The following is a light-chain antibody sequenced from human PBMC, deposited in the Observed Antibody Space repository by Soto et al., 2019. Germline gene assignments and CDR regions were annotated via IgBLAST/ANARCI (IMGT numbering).Light chain of an antibody. J-gene: IGLJ3*02. V-gene: IGLV1-40*01. CDR2: GNS. CDR1: SSNIGAGYD. Sequence: QSVLTQPPSVSGAPGQRVTISCTGSSSNIGAGYDVHWYQQFPGTAPKLLIFGNSDRPSGVPDRFSGSKSGTSATLGITGLQTGDEADYYCGTWDSSLSAGVFGGGTKLTVL. CDR3: GTWDSSLSAGV.